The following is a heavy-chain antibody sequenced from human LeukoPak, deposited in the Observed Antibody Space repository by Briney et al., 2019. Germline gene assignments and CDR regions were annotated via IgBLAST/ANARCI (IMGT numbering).Heavy chain of an antibody. Sequence: PSETLSLTCAVYGGSFSGYYWSWIRQPPGKGLEWIGEINHSGSTNYNPSLKSRVTISVDTSKNQFSLKLSSVTAADTAVYYCARAVGATTWFHYWGQGTLVTVSS. J-gene: IGHJ4*02. V-gene: IGHV4-34*01. D-gene: IGHD1-26*01. CDR2: INHSGST. CDR1: GGSFSGYY. CDR3: ARAVGATTWFHY.